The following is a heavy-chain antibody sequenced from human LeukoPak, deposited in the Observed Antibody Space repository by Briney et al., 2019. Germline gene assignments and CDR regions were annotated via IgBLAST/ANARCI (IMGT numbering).Heavy chain of an antibody. J-gene: IGHJ6*02. D-gene: IGHD5-18*01. CDR2: MNPNSGNT. CDR1: GYTFTSYD. V-gene: IGHV1-8*01. CDR3: ATEIHYYYGMDV. Sequence: GASVKVPCKASGYTFTSYDINWVRQATGQGLEWMGWMNPNSGNTGYAQKFQGRVTMTRNTSISTAYMELSSLRSEDTAVYYCATEIHYYYGMDVWGQGTTVTVSS.